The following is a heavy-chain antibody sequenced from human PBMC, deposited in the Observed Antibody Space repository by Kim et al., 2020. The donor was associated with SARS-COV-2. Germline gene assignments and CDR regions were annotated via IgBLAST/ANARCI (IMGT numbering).Heavy chain of an antibody. CDR3: AKEVGVDWYFDL. Sequence: SLRLSCAASGLNLDDYGIHWVRQAPGKGLEWVSGISWTNSVIDYADSVKGRFAISRDSATNSVYLEMNSLRAEDTALYYCAKEVGVDWYFDLWGRGTLVTVSP. V-gene: IGHV3-9*01. CDR1: GLNLDDYG. J-gene: IGHJ2*01. D-gene: IGHD3-3*01. CDR2: ISWTNSVI.